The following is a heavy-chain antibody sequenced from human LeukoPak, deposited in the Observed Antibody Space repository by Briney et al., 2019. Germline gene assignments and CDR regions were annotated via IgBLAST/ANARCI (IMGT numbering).Heavy chain of an antibody. CDR2: IKQDGSQQ. J-gene: IGHJ4*02. D-gene: IGHD6-6*01. Sequence: GGSLRLSCATSGFTFTRCWMAWVRQAPGKGLEWVANIKQDGSQQYYLDSVEGRFTISRDNAKNSLYLQMNNLRADDTAVYYCSNGIYSSSYWGQGTLVTVSS. CDR3: SNGIYSSSY. V-gene: IGHV3-7*01. CDR1: GFTFTRCW.